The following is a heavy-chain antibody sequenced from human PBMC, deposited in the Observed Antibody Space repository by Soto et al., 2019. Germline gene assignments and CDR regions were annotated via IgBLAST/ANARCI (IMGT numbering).Heavy chain of an antibody. CDR2: VKGDGSSI. CDR3: VRDSYGSGENRAFDI. J-gene: IGHJ3*02. D-gene: IGHD3-10*01. Sequence: EVQLVESGGGLVQPGGSLRLSCAASGFTFSNYWMHWVRQVPGKGPVWVSRVKGDGSSISYVDSVKGRFTISRDNAKNTLYLQMESLRAEDTAVYYCVRDSYGSGENRAFDIWGQGTMVTVSS. V-gene: IGHV3-74*01. CDR1: GFTFSNYW.